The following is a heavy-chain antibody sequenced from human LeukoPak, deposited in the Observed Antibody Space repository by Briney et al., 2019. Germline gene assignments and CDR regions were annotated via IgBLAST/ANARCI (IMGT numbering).Heavy chain of an antibody. CDR1: GGSFSGYY. CDR2: INHSGST. Sequence: SETLSLTCAVYGGSFSGYYWSWIRQPPGKGLEWIGEINHSGSTNYNPSLKSRVTISVDTSKNQFSLKLSSVTAADTAVYYCARTRYCSSTSCYYYYYYMHCWGKGTTVTVCS. J-gene: IGHJ6*03. D-gene: IGHD2-2*01. V-gene: IGHV4-34*01. CDR3: ARTRYCSSTSCYYYYYYMHC.